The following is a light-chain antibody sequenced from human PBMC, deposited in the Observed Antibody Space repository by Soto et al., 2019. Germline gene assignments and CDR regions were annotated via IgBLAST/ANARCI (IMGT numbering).Light chain of an antibody. CDR1: QSISNY. CDR2: AAS. J-gene: IGKJ1*01. V-gene: IGKV1-39*01. Sequence: DIQLTLSPSSLSASVGDRVSIACRASQSISNYLNWYQQKPGKAPKVLIFAASRLQSGVPSRFSGSGSGTDFALTITSLQPEDFATYYCQQSYSRTFGQGTKVDI. CDR3: QQSYSRT.